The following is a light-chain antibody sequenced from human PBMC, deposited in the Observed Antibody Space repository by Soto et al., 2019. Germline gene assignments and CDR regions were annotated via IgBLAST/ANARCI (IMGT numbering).Light chain of an antibody. CDR3: CSHAGSSTLV. J-gene: IGLJ2*01. CDR1: SSDFGSYNL. V-gene: IGLV2-23*01. CDR2: EGT. Sequence: QSVLTQPASVSGSPGQSITISCTGTSSDFGSYNLVSWYQQHPGKAPKLMIYEGTKRPSGVSDRFSGSRSDNTASLTISGLQAEDEADYHCCSHAGSSTLVFAGGTKLTVL.